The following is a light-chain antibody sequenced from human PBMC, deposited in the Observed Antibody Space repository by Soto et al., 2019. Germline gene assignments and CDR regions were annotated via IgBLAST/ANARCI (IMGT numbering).Light chain of an antibody. CDR3: QQYGSSGT. CDR2: GAS. J-gene: IGKJ1*01. Sequence: EIVMTQSPATLSVSPGERATLSCRASRSVSSNLAWYQQKPGQAPSLLIYGASNRATGIPDRFSGSGSGTDFTLTISRLEPEDFAVYYCQQYGSSGTFGQGTKVDNK. V-gene: IGKV3-20*01. CDR1: RSVSSN.